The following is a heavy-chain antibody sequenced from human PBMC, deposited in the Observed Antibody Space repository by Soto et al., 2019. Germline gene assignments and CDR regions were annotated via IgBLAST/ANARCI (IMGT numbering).Heavy chain of an antibody. V-gene: IGHV4-61*08. D-gene: IGHD3-9*01. CDR3: ARSSIFSFYYFDY. CDR1: GGSISSGGYS. J-gene: IGHJ4*02. CDR2: IYYSGST. Sequence: PSETLSLTCAVSGGSISSGGYSWSWIRQPPGKGLEWIGYIYYSGSTNYNPSLKSRVTISVDTSKNQFSLKLSSVTAADTAVYYCARSSIFSFYYFDYWGQGTLVTVSS.